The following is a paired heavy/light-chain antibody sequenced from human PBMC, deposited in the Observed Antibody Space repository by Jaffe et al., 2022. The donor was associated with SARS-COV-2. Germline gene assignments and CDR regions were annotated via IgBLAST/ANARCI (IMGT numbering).Heavy chain of an antibody. V-gene: IGHV3-48*02. D-gene: IGHD1-26*01. CDR3: ARAVGTTRRSAFDL. J-gene: IGHJ3*01. Sequence: EVQLVESGGGLVQPGGSLRLSCAASEFNLSTYSMNWVRQAPGKGLEWVSYIRSTGTGIDYADSVQGRFTISRDNAKNSLYLQMSSLRDEDTAVYYCARAVGTTRRSAFDLWGQGTMVTVSS. CDR2: IRSTGTGI. CDR1: EFNLSTYS.
Light chain of an antibody. J-gene: IGKJ1*01. V-gene: IGKV1-5*03. CDR1: QSISTW. CDR2: KAS. Sequence: DIQMTQSPSTLSASVGDRVTITCRASQSISTWLAWYQQRPGKAPKLLIYKASSLESGVPSRFSGSGSGTEFTLTISSLQPDDFATYYCQQYNSYSGTFGQGTKVEIK. CDR3: QQYNSYSGT.